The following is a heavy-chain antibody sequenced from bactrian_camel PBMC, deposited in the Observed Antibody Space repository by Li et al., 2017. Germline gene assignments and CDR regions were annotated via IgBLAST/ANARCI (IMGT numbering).Heavy chain of an antibody. Sequence: VQLAESGGGSVQPGGSLRLSCTLTGTTYNTYCMKWWRQAPGKEREGVASLDSDGVTKYADSVKGRSTISRDNAKNTLYLQMNNLQPEDTAIYTCAADWDPFVCTNLYGTKAFALWGQGTQVTVS. J-gene: IGHJ4*01. CDR2: LDSDGVT. CDR1: GTTYNTYC. D-gene: IGHD1*01. CDR3: AADWDPFVCTNLYGTKAFAL. V-gene: IGHV3S53*01.